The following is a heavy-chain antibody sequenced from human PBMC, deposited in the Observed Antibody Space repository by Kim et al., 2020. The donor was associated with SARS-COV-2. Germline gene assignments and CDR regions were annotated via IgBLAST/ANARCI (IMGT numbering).Heavy chain of an antibody. V-gene: IGHV3-21*01. J-gene: IGHJ3*02. CDR3: ARDSSQLTDAFDI. D-gene: IGHD1-1*01. CDR1: GFTFSSYS. CDR2: ISSSSSYI. Sequence: GGSLRLSCAASGFTFSSYSMNWVRQAPGKGLEWVSSISSSSSYIYYADSVKGRFTISRDNAKNSLYLQMNSLRAEDTAVYYCARDSSQLTDAFDIWGQGTMVTVSS.